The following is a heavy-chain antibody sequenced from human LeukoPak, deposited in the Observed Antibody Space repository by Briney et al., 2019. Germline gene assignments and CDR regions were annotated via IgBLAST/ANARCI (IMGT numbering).Heavy chain of an antibody. CDR1: GYAFSSFA. CDR3: ARCYDFWTGYFDY. Sequence: ASVKVSCKTSGYAFSSFAIAWVRQAPGQGLEWMGWNSTYTNTNAAQKFQGRVTMTTDTSTSTAYMELTSLRSDDTAVYYCARCYDFWTGYFDYWGQGTRVTVSS. D-gene: IGHD3-3*01. J-gene: IGHJ4*02. CDR2: NSTYTNT. V-gene: IGHV1-18*01.